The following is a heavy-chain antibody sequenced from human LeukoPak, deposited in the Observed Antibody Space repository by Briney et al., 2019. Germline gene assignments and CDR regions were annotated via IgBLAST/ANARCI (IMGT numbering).Heavy chain of an antibody. CDR2: INHSGST. Sequence: ASETLSLTCAVYGGSFSGYYWSWIRQPPGKGLEWIGEINHSGSTNYNPSLKSRVTISVDTSKNQFSLKLSSVTAADTAVYYCARGRFGDIFSTNWYFDLWGRGTLVTVSS. CDR3: ARGRFGDIFSTNWYFDL. D-gene: IGHD3-10*01. J-gene: IGHJ2*01. CDR1: GGSFSGYY. V-gene: IGHV4-34*01.